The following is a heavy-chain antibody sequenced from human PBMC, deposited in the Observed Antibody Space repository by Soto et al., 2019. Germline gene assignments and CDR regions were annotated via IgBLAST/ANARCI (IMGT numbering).Heavy chain of an antibody. V-gene: IGHV4-31*03. Sequence: QVQLQESGPGLVKPSQTLSLTCTVSGGSISTGGYYWTRIRQHPGKGLEWIGYIYYSGSTYYNPSLKSRVTISVDTSKHQLSLKLSSVTAADTAVYYCARGLSVTLLDNWGQGTLVTVSS. CDR3: ARGLSVTLLDN. CDR1: GGSISTGGYY. D-gene: IGHD4-17*01. CDR2: IYYSGST. J-gene: IGHJ4*02.